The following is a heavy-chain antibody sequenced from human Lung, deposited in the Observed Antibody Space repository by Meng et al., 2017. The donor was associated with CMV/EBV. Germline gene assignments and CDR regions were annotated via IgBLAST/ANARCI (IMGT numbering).Heavy chain of an antibody. CDR2: IYTSGST. CDR3: ARALKPDGYSYGYYCDY. CDR1: GGSISSYY. V-gene: IGHV4-4*07. J-gene: IGHJ4*02. Sequence: SETLSLXCTVSGGSISSYYWSWIRQPAGQGLEWNWRIYTSGSTNYNPSFMLRVTISVDRSKNQFSLKLSSVTAADTAVYYCARALKPDGYSYGYYCDYWGQGNXVTGSS. D-gene: IGHD5-18*01.